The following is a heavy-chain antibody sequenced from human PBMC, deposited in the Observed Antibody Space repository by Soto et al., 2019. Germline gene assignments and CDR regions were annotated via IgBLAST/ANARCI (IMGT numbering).Heavy chain of an antibody. CDR1: GGSISSYY. CDR3: ASLTYYYDSSGYFPDGYYGMDV. D-gene: IGHD3-22*01. CDR2: IYYSGST. V-gene: IGHV4-59*01. J-gene: IGHJ6*02. Sequence: PSETLSLTCTVSGGSISSYYWSWIRQPPGKGLEWIGYIYYSGSTNYNPSLKSRATISVDTSKNQFSLKLSSVTAADTAVYYCASLTYYYDSSGYFPDGYYGMDVWGQGTTVTAP.